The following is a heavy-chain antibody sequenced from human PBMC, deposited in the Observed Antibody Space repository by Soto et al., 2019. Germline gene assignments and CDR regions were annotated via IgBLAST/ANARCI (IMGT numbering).Heavy chain of an antibody. J-gene: IGHJ4*02. CDR1: GFIFSGYD. D-gene: IGHD2-15*01. V-gene: IGHV3-73*02. CDR2: IRSKADNYAT. CDR3: SRRDCSGDNCYSQY. Sequence: EVQLVESGGGLVQPGGSLKLSCAASGFIFSGYDMHWVRQASGRGLEWVGRIRSKADNYATTYGASVKGRFTMSRDDSRDTAYLQMNSLKIEDTAVYYCSRRDCSGDNCYSQYWGQGTLVTVSS.